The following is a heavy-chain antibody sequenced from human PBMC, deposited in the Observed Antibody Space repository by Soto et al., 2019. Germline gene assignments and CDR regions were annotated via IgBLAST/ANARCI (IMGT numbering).Heavy chain of an antibody. J-gene: IGHJ5*02. V-gene: IGHV4-4*02. D-gene: IGHD2-2*01. Sequence: ASETLSLTCAVSGGSISSSSWWSWVRQPPGKGLEWIGEIYHSGSTNYNPSLKSRVTISVDKSKNQFSLKLSSVTAADTAVYYCARDCGDCSSTSCSNWFDPWGQGTLVTVSS. CDR2: IYHSGST. CDR1: GGSISSSSW. CDR3: ARDCGDCSSTSCSNWFDP.